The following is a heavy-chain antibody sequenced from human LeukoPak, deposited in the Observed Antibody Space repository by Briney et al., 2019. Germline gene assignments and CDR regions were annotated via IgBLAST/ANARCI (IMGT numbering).Heavy chain of an antibody. CDR2: ISSSGSTI. J-gene: IGHJ4*02. CDR3: ARKTDSGGQGDY. Sequence: YPGGSLRLSCAASGFTFSSYSMNWVRQAPGKGLEWVSYISSSGSTIYYADSVKGRFTISRDNAKNSLYLQMNSLRAEDTAVYYCARKTDSGGQGDYWGPGTLVTVSS. D-gene: IGHD3-22*01. V-gene: IGHV3-48*04. CDR1: GFTFSSYS.